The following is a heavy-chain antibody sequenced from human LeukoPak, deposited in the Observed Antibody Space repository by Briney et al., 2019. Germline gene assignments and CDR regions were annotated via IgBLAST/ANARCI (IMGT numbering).Heavy chain of an antibody. CDR2: INHSGST. J-gene: IGHJ4*02. CDR1: GGSFSGYY. D-gene: IGHD6-13*01. Sequence: SETLSLTCAVYGGSFSGYYWSWIRQPPGKGLEWIGEINHSGSTNYNPSLKSRVTISVDTSKNQFSLKLSSVTAADTAVYYCARFPSIAAAGDYWGQGTLVTVSS. CDR3: ARFPSIAAAGDY. V-gene: IGHV4-34*01.